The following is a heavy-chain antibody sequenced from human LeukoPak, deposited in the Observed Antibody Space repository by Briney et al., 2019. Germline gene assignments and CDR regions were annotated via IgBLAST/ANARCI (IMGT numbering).Heavy chain of an antibody. CDR1: GFTFSSYA. Sequence: PGRSLRLSCAASGFTFSSYAMHWVRQAPGKGLEWVAVISYDGSNKYYADSVKGRFTISGDNSKNTLYLQMNSLRAEDTAVYYCARDQRRILWFGELSAFDYWGQGTLVTVSS. V-gene: IGHV3-30*04. J-gene: IGHJ4*02. CDR3: ARDQRRILWFGELSAFDY. D-gene: IGHD3-10*01. CDR2: ISYDGSNK.